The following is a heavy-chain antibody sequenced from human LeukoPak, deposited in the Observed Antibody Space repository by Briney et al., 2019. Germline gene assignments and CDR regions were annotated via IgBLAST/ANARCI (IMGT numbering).Heavy chain of an antibody. CDR1: GYTFTSYD. Sequence: ASVKVSCKASGYTFTSYDINWVRQATGQGLEWMGWMNPNSGNTGYAQKFQGRVTMTRNTSISTAYMELSSLRSEDTAVYYCARIRGRSYGLRSGHELSYWGQGTLVTVSS. V-gene: IGHV1-8*01. D-gene: IGHD5-12*01. CDR3: ARIRGRSYGLRSGHELSY. CDR2: MNPNSGNT. J-gene: IGHJ4*02.